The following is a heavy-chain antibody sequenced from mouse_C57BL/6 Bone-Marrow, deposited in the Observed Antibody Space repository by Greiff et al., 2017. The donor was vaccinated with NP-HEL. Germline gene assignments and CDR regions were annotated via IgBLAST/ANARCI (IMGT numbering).Heavy chain of an antibody. CDR3: ARKLGPHWYFDV. V-gene: IGHV5-17*01. Sequence: DVHLVESGGGLVKPGGSLKLSCAASGFTFSDYGMHWVRQAPEKGLEWVAYISSGSSTTYYVDTVKGRFTISRDNSKNTLYLQMASLRSEDTAMYYCARKLGPHWYFDVWGTGTTVTVSS. D-gene: IGHD4-1*01. CDR2: ISSGSSTT. J-gene: IGHJ1*03. CDR1: GFTFSDYG.